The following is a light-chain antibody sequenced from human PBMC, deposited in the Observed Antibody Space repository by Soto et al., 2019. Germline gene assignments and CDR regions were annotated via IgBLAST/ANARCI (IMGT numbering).Light chain of an antibody. V-gene: IGKV3-20*01. CDR3: QQYGSSPPRT. J-gene: IGKJ1*01. Sequence: ELVLTQSPGTLSLSPGDRATLSCRASQSVRSSSLAWYQQKPGQAPRLLIYGASSRATGIPDRFSGSGSGTDFTLTISGLEPEDFAVYYCQQYGSSPPRTFGQGTKVEI. CDR2: GAS. CDR1: QSVRSSS.